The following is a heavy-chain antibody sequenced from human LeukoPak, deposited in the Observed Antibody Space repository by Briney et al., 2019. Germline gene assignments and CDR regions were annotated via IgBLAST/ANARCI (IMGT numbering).Heavy chain of an antibody. V-gene: IGHV5-51*01. J-gene: IGHJ3*02. CDR2: IYPGDSDT. CDR3: ASPAADCGGDCRDAFDI. CDR1: GYSFITYW. Sequence: GESLKISCKGSGYSFITYWIGWVRQMPGKGLEWMGIIYPGDSDTRYSPSFQGQVTISADKSISTAYLQWSSLKASDTAMYYCASPAADCGGDCRDAFDIWGQGTMVTVSS. D-gene: IGHD2-21*02.